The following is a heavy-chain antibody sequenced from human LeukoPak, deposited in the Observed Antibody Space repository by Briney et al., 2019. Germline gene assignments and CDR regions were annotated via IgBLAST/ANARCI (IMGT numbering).Heavy chain of an antibody. Sequence: PSETLSLTCTVSGGSISSGGYYWSRIRQHPGQGLEWIGYIYYSGSTYYNPSLKSRVTISVDTSKNQFSLKLSSVTAADTAVYYCARVESGGSPFDYWGQGTLVTVSS. J-gene: IGHJ4*02. CDR2: IYYSGST. D-gene: IGHD2-15*01. CDR1: GGSISSGGYY. CDR3: ARVESGGSPFDY. V-gene: IGHV4-31*03.